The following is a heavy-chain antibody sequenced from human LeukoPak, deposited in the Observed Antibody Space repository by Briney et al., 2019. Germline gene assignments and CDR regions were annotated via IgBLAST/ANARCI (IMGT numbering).Heavy chain of an antibody. CDR3: ARDQAGEQPWFDP. CDR1: GGTFSSYA. J-gene: IGHJ5*02. V-gene: IGHV1-69*06. Sequence: SVKVSCKASGGTFSSYAISWVRQAPGQGLEWMGGIIPIFGTANYAQKFQGRVTITADKSTSTAYMELSSLRSEDTAVYYCARDQAGEQPWFDPWGLGTLVTVSS. CDR2: IIPIFGTA. D-gene: IGHD1/OR15-1a*01.